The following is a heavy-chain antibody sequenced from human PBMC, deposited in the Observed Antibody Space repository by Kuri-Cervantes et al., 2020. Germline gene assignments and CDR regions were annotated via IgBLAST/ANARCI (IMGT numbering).Heavy chain of an antibody. CDR1: GFSLSTSGMR. CDR3: AHGYSYRLGKYYFDY. D-gene: IGHD5-18*01. CDR2: IDWDDDK. V-gene: IGHV2-70*04. J-gene: IGHJ4*02. Sequence: SGPTLVKPTQTLTLTCTFSGFSLSTSGMRVSWIRQPPGKALEWLARIDWDDDKFYSTSLKTRLTITKDISKNQVVLTMTNMDPVDTATYYCAHGYSYRLGKYYFDYWGQGTLVTVSS.